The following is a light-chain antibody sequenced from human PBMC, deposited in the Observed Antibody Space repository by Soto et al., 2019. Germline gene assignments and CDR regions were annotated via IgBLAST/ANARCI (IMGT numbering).Light chain of an antibody. CDR1: QDISNY. CDR2: AAS. V-gene: IGKV1-16*01. CDR3: QQFKNYPIT. J-gene: IGKJ5*01. Sequence: QITHSPHSLSASVGVRVPITFQASQDISNYLNWYQQKPGAAPKLLIYAASALHSGVPSRFSGSGSGTDFTLTISSLHPEDFAVYFCQQFKNYPITFAHGTRLEIK.